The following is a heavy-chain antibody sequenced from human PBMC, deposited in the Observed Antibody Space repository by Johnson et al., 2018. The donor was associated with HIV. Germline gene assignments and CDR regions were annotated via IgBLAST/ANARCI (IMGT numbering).Heavy chain of an antibody. CDR2: IKSKTDGGTT. V-gene: IGHV3-15*01. CDR1: GFTFSNVW. D-gene: IGHD2-15*01. Sequence: EVQLVESGGGLVKPGGSLKVSCAASGFTFSNVWMHWVRQAPGKGLEWVGRIKSKTDGGTTDYAAPVKGRFTISRDDSKNTLYLQMNSLKIEDTAVYYCTTDHCSGDSCCRGGSCYNAFDIWGQGTMVTVSS. J-gene: IGHJ3*02. CDR3: TTDHCSGDSCCRGGSCYNAFDI.